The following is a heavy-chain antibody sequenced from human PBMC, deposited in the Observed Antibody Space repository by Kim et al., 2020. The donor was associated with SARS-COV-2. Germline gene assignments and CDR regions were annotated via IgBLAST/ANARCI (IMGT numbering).Heavy chain of an antibody. Sequence: SQTLSLTCAISGDSVSSNSAVWNWIRQSPSRGLDWLRRTYYRSKWSNDYAVSVKSRITINPDTSKNQFSLQLNSVTPEDTAVYYCARERVAAAGRVFDYWGQGTLVTVSS. D-gene: IGHD6-13*01. V-gene: IGHV6-1*01. CDR1: GDSVSSNSAV. CDR2: TYYRSKWSN. CDR3: ARERVAAAGRVFDY. J-gene: IGHJ4*02.